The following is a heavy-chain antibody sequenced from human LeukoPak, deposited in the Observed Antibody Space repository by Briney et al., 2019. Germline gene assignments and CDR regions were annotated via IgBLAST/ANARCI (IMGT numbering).Heavy chain of an antibody. CDR3: ARAGNSWSTGYYFVY. CDR2: IYYTGST. Sequence: SETLSLTCTVSGGSISNYYWTWIRQPPGKGLEWIGFIYYTGSTNYDPSLKSRVTISLDTSKNQFSLKLNSVTAADTAMYFCARAGNSWSTGYYFVYWGEGTLVSVSS. D-gene: IGHD5/OR15-5a*01. CDR1: GGSISNYY. J-gene: IGHJ4*02. V-gene: IGHV4-59*01.